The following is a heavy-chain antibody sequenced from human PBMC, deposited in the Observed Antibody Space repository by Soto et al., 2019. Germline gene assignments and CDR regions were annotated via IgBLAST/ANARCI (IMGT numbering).Heavy chain of an antibody. Sequence: PSETLSLTCTVSGGSISSSSYYWGWIRQPPGKGLEWIGSIYYSGSTYYNPSLKSRVTISVDTSKNQFSLKLSSVTAADTAVYYCARREEWYFDLWGRGTLLTVSS. D-gene: IGHD1-26*01. J-gene: IGHJ2*01. CDR2: IYYSGST. V-gene: IGHV4-39*01. CDR3: ARREEWYFDL. CDR1: GGSISSSSYY.